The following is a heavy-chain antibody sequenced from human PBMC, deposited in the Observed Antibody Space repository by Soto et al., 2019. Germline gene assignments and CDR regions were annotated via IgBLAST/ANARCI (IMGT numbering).Heavy chain of an antibody. J-gene: IGHJ4*02. CDR1: GFTFSSYA. CDR2: ISGSGGST. V-gene: IGHV3-23*01. D-gene: IGHD3-3*01. Sequence: EVQLLESGGGLVQPGGSLRLSCAASGFTFSSYAMSWVRQAPGKGLEWVSAISGSGGSTYYADSVKGRFTISRDNSKNTLYLQMNSLRAEDTAVYYCAKGAKSVFGVVIIANDYWGQGPLVTVSS. CDR3: AKGAKSVFGVVIIANDY.